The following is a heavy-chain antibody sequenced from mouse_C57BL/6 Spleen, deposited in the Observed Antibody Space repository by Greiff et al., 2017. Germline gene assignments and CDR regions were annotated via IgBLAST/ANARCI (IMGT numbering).Heavy chain of an antibody. CDR1: GYTFTSYW. CDR3: TREATMITTSGLNY. V-gene: IGHV1-5*01. CDR2: IYPGNSDT. J-gene: IGHJ2*01. Sequence: EVQLQQSGTVLARPGASVKMSCKTSGYTFTSYWMHWVKQRPGQGLEWIGAIYPGNSDTSYNQKFKGKAKLTAVTSASTAYMELSSLTNEDSAVYYCTREATMITTSGLNYGGQGTTLTVSS. D-gene: IGHD2-4*01.